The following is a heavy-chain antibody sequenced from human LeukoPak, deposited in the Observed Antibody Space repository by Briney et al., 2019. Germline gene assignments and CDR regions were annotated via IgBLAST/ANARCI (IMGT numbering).Heavy chain of an antibody. V-gene: IGHV4-39*01. Sequence: TASETLSLTCTVSGGSISSSNYYWGWIRQPPGKGLEWIGSIYYSGSTYYNPSLRSRVTISVDTSKNQFSLKLSSVTAADTAVHYCAWNGDYRAFDIWGQGTMVTVSS. CDR2: IYYSGST. D-gene: IGHD4-17*01. CDR3: AWNGDYRAFDI. CDR1: GGSISSSNYY. J-gene: IGHJ3*02.